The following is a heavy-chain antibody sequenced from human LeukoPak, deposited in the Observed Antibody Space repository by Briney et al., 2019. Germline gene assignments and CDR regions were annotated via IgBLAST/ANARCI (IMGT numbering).Heavy chain of an antibody. CDR1: GFTVSSNY. D-gene: IGHD3-10*01. CDR2: IYSGGST. CDR3: ARGGITMVRGVPTGGYFDY. J-gene: IGHJ4*02. V-gene: IGHV3-53*01. Sequence: GGSLRLSCAASGFTVSSNYMSWVRQAPGKGLEWVSVIYSGGSTYYADSVKGRFTISRDNSKNTLYLQMNSLRAEDTAVYYCARGGITMVRGVPTGGYFDYWGQGTLVTVSS.